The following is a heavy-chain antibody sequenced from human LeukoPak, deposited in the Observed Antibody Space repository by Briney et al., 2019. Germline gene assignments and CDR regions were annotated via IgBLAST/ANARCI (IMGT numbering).Heavy chain of an antibody. J-gene: IGHJ4*02. CDR1: VVSISSSKSY. Sequence: SETLSLTCSVTVVSISSSKSYWGWIRQPPGKGLEWIGSIYYTGNTYYNASLKSQVSISIDMSKNQFSLKITSVTAADTGVYYCARQTGSGLFILPGGQGTLVTVSS. CDR3: ARQTGSGLFILP. D-gene: IGHD3/OR15-3a*01. V-gene: IGHV4-39*01. CDR2: IYYTGNT.